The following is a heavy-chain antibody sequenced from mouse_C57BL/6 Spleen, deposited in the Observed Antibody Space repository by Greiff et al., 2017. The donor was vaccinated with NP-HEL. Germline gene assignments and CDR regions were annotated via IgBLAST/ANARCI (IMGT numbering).Heavy chain of an antibody. CDR2: IYPGDGDT. D-gene: IGHD1-1*01. CDR1: GYAFSSSW. Sequence: QVQLQQSGPELVKPGASVKISCKASGYAFSSSWMNWVKQRPGKGLEWIGRIYPGDGDTNYNGKFKGKATLTADKSSSTAYMQLSSLTSEDSAVYFCARRLHYYGSSYWYFDVWGTGTTVTVSS. V-gene: IGHV1-82*01. J-gene: IGHJ1*03. CDR3: ARRLHYYGSSYWYFDV.